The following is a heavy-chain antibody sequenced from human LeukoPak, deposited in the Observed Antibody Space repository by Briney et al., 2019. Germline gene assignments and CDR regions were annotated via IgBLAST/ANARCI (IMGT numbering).Heavy chain of an antibody. V-gene: IGHV1-2*04. Sequence: PTSGATNYSQKFQGWLTMTRDTSISTAYMELSRLRSDDTAVYYCARDLGSSWYGGGFDSWGQGTLVTVSS. CDR3: ARDLGSSWYGGGFDS. J-gene: IGHJ5*01. D-gene: IGHD6-13*01. CDR2: PTSGAT.